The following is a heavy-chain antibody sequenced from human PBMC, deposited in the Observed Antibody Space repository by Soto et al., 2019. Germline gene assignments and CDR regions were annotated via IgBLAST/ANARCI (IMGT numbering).Heavy chain of an antibody. D-gene: IGHD3-10*01. CDR2: IYWDDAK. J-gene: IGHJ5*02. CDR3: AQRLPHYGLGRERGTWFDP. V-gene: IGHV2-5*02. Sequence: QITLKESGPTLVRPTQTLTLTCTFSGFSLSTTGVGVGWIRQPPGKALEWLALIYWDDAKRYSPSLKSRLTITTDTSKNEVILTMTNMDPVDTARYYCAQRLPHYGLGRERGTWFDPWGQGTLVTVSS. CDR1: GFSLSTTGVG.